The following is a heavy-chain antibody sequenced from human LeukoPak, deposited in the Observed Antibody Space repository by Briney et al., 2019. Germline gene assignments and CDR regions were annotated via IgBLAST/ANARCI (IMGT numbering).Heavy chain of an antibody. D-gene: IGHD3-9*01. CDR1: GFTFSSYW. J-gene: IGHJ4*02. Sequence: GGSLRLSCAASGFTFSSYWMHWVRQAPGKGLVWVSRINIYGSSTSYADSVKGRFPILRDNAKNTGYLQMNSLRAENTSRYYCARGVDILTGYYLFTGGGIDYWGQGTLVTVSS. CDR2: INIYGSST. V-gene: IGHV3-74*01. CDR3: ARGVDILTGYYLFTGGGIDY.